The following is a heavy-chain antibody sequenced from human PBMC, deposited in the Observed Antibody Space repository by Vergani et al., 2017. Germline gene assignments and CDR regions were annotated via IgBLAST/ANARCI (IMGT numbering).Heavy chain of an antibody. CDR3: AKDRAYTFGGVIVMDYYYGMDV. CDR1: GFTFGDYA. V-gene: IGHV3-23*04. D-gene: IGHD3-16*02. J-gene: IGHJ6*02. CDR2: ISGSGGST. Sequence: EVQLVESGGGLVKPGRSLRLSCTASGFTFGDYAMSWFRQAPGKGLEWVSAISGSGGSTYYADSVKGRFTISRDNSKNTLYLQMNSLRAEDTAVYYCAKDRAYTFGGVIVMDYYYGMDVWGQGP.